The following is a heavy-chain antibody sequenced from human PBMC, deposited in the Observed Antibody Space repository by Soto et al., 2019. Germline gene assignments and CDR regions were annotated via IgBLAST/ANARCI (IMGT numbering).Heavy chain of an antibody. CDR1: GYSFTSYW. V-gene: IGHV5-51*01. Sequence: GESLKISCTGSGYSFTSYWIGWVRQMPGKGLEWMGIIYPGDSDTRYSPSFQGQVTISADKSISTAYLQWSSLKASDTAMYYCARGPAALRVHDAFDIWGQGTMVTVSS. CDR3: ARGPAALRVHDAFDI. D-gene: IGHD2-2*01. CDR2: IYPGDSDT. J-gene: IGHJ3*02.